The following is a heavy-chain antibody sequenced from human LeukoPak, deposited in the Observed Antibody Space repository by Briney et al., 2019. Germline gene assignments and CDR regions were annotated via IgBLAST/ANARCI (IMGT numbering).Heavy chain of an antibody. Sequence: GESLKISCKGSGYSFTSYWIGWVRQMPGKGLEWMGIIYPGDSDTRYSPSFQGQVTISADKSISTAYLQWSSLKASDTAMYYCARHQYDSTPGDGYYYYGMDVWGQGTTVTVSS. J-gene: IGHJ6*02. CDR1: GYSFTSYW. CDR3: ARHQYDSTPGDGYYYYGMDV. V-gene: IGHV5-51*01. D-gene: IGHD1-14*01. CDR2: IYPGDSDT.